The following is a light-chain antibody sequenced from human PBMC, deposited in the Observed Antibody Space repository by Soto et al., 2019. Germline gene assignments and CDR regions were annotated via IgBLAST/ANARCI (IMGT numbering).Light chain of an antibody. CDR1: QSVSDSY. J-gene: IGKJ3*01. V-gene: IGKV3-20*01. Sequence: EIVLTQSPGTLSLSPGERATLSCRASQSVSDSYLAWYQHKPGQAPRLLIYASTRATGIPDRFSGSGSETDFTLTISRLEPEDFAVYYCQHYGTSALFGPGTKVDIK. CDR2: AS. CDR3: QHYGTSAL.